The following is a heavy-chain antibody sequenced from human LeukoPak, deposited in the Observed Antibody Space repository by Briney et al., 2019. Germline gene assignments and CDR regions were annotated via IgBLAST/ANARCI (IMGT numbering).Heavy chain of an antibody. CDR1: GFTVSSNY. D-gene: IGHD3-22*01. CDR3: TTEDSSGYRGPDWGAY. V-gene: IGHV3-15*01. J-gene: IGHJ4*02. CDR2: IKSKTDGGTT. Sequence: PGGSLRLSCAASGFTVSSNYMSWVRQAPGKGLEWVGRIKSKTDGGTTDYAAPVKGRFTISRDDSKNTLYLQMNSLKTEDTAVYYCTTEDSSGYRGPDWGAYWGQGTLVTVSS.